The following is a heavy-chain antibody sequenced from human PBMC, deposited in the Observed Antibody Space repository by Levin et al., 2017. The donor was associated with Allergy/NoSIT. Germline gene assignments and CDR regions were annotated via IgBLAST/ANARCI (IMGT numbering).Heavy chain of an antibody. J-gene: IGHJ3*02. CDR2: IYYSGST. Sequence: SETLSLTCTVSGGSISSYYWSWIRQPPGKGLEWIGYIYYSGSTNYNPSLKSRVTISVDTSKNQFSLKLSSVTAADTAVYYCARGTPYYYDSSGYNDAFDIWGQGTMVTVSS. CDR3: ARGTPYYYDSSGYNDAFDI. CDR1: GGSISSYY. V-gene: IGHV4-59*01. D-gene: IGHD3-22*01.